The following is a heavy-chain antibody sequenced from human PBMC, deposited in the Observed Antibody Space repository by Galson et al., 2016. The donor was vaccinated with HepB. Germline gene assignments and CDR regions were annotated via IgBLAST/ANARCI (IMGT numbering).Heavy chain of an antibody. J-gene: IGHJ4*01. CDR3: VRDKEGGYGFDY. CDR1: GFIFSDYG. D-gene: IGHD5-12*01. V-gene: IGHV3-33*01. CDR2: IWNDGSNK. Sequence: SLRLSCAASGFIFSDYGMHWVRQAPGKGLEWVAVIWNDGSNKYYADSVKGRFTISRDNSKNTLDLQVNILKVEDTAVYYWVRDKEGGYGFDYWGQGILVTVSS.